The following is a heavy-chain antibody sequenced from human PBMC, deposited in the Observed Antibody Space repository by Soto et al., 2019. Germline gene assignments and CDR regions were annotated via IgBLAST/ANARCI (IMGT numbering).Heavy chain of an antibody. J-gene: IGHJ3*02. V-gene: IGHV3-30*03. Sequence: GGSLSLSCAASGFTFSNYGMHWVRQAAGKGLEWVAVISFDGSNKYYADSVKGRFTVSRDNSENTLYLQMNSLRAEDTAVYYCARDEYYHGSGSYSAFDIWGQGTMVTVSS. CDR2: ISFDGSNK. CDR1: GFTFSNYG. D-gene: IGHD3-10*01. CDR3: ARDEYYHGSGSYSAFDI.